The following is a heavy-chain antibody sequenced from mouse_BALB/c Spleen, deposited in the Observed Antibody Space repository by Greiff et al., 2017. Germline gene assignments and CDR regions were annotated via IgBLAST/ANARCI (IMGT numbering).Heavy chain of an antibody. Sequence: EVNVVESGGGLVKPGGSLKLSCAASGFTFSDYYMYWVRQTPEKRLEWVATISDGGSYTYYPDSVKGRFTISRDNAKNNLYLQMSSLKSEDTAMYYCAREEETYWGQGTLVTVSA. CDR3: AREEETY. CDR2: ISDGGSYT. V-gene: IGHV5-4*02. J-gene: IGHJ3*01. CDR1: GFTFSDYY.